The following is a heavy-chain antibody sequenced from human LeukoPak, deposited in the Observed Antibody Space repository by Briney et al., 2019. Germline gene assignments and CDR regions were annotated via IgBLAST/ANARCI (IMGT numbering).Heavy chain of an antibody. J-gene: IGHJ4*02. CDR2: IKQDGSEK. Sequence: GGSLRLSCAASGFTFSSYWMSWVRQAPGKGLEWVASIKQDGSEKYYVDSVKGRFTISRDNAKNSLYLQMNSLRAEDTAVYYCARGFGYDFWSGPDDYWGQGTLVTVSS. CDR1: GFTFSSYW. V-gene: IGHV3-7*01. D-gene: IGHD3-3*01. CDR3: ARGFGYDFWSGPDDY.